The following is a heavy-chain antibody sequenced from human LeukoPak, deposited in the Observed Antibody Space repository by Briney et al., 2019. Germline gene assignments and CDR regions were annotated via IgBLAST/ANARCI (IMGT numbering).Heavy chain of an antibody. Sequence: LSLTCAASGFTVSNNYMSWVRQAPGKGLEWVSITYSDSSTNYADSVKGRFTISRDTSQNTLSLQMNSLRAEDTAVYYCVRKNRDFNAAFDIWGQGTVVTVSS. D-gene: IGHD2-21*02. CDR2: TYSDSST. V-gene: IGHV3-53*01. J-gene: IGHJ3*02. CDR3: VRKNRDFNAAFDI. CDR1: GFTVSNNY.